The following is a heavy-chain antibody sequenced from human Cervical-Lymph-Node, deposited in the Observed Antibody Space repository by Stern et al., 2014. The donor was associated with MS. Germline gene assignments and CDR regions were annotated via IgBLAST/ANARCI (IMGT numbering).Heavy chain of an antibody. CDR3: ARHLGSHESGWFDP. CDR2: IIPIVVTS. D-gene: IGHD1-26*01. Sequence: IQLGQSGAEVKKPGSSVKVSCQASGGTLISYPISWVRQAPGQGPEWLGGIIPIVVTSHYARRFQGRVTITADESTTTIYMELSSLNSEDTAVYYCARHLGSHESGWFDPWGQGTLVTVSS. V-gene: IGHV1-69*01. J-gene: IGHJ5*02. CDR1: GGTLISYP.